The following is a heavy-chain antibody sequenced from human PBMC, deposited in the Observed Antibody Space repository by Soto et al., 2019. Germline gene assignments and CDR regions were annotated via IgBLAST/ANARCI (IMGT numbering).Heavy chain of an antibody. CDR2: IIPIFGTA. CDR3: ARGPRGALVLYYYYVMDV. V-gene: IGHV1-69*01. J-gene: IGHJ6*02. Sequence: QVQLEQSGAEVKKPGSSVKVSCKASGGTFSSYAISWVRQDPGQGLEWMGGIIPIFGTANYAQKFQGRVTITADESTSTAYMELSSLRSEDTAVYYCARGPRGALVLYYYYVMDVWCQGTTVTVSS. CDR1: GGTFSSYA. D-gene: IGHD3-10*01.